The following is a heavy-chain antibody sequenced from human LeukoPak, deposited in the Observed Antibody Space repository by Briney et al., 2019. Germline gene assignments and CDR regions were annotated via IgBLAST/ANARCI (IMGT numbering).Heavy chain of an antibody. D-gene: IGHD2-21*02. J-gene: IGHJ6*03. CDR3: ARDSGDGDYTPDMDV. CDR2: IYSDAST. CDR1: GFTVSSNY. V-gene: IGHV3-53*01. Sequence: GGSLRLSCAASGFTVSSNYMNWVRQAPGKGLERVSVIYSDASTYYADSVKGRFTISRDNSKNTLYLQMNSLRAEDTAVYYCARDSGDGDYTPDMDVWGKGTTVTVSS.